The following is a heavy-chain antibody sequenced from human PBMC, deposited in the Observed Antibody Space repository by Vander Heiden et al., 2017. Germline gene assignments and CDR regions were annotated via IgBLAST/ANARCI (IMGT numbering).Heavy chain of an antibody. CDR1: GFTFAGFG. V-gene: IGHV3-23*01. CDR3: ARDPGGSFSD. CDR2: ISESDGSK. Sequence: EVHLLESGGGLVQPGGSLRLSCAASGFTFAGFGMRWLRQAPGKGLEWVSSISESDGSKHYADSVKGRFTISRDYSRNTVSLQMNSLRVDDTAVYYCARDPGGSFSDWGPGTLVTVSS. D-gene: IGHD1-26*01. J-gene: IGHJ4*02.